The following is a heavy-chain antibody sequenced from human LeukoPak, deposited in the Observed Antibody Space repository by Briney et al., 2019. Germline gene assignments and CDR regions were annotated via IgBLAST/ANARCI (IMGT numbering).Heavy chain of an antibody. D-gene: IGHD1-7*01. J-gene: IGHJ4*02. Sequence: GGSLRLSCAASGFTFSSYWMSWVRQAPGKGLEWVANIKQDGSEKYYVDSVKGRFTISRDNAKNSLYLQMNSLRAEDTAVYYCARDPVAGTTTLDYWGQGTLVTVSS. V-gene: IGHV3-7*01. CDR3: ARDPVAGTTTLDY. CDR1: GFTFSSYW. CDR2: IKQDGSEK.